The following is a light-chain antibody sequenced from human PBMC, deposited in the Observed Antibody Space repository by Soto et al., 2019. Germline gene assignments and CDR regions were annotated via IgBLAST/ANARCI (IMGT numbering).Light chain of an antibody. CDR3: QQYGSSPLT. CDR2: GAS. Sequence: EIELTQSPGTLSLSPGERATLSCRASQSVSSSYLVWYQQKPGQAPRLLIYGASSRATGIPDRISGSGSGTDFTLTISRLEPEDFAVYYCQQYGSSPLTFGGGTKVEIK. V-gene: IGKV3-20*01. J-gene: IGKJ4*01. CDR1: QSVSSSY.